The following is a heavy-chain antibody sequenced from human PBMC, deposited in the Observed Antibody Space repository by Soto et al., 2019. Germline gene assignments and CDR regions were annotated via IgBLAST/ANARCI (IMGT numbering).Heavy chain of an antibody. V-gene: IGHV1-18*01. CDR1: GYTFTSYG. Sequence: ASVKVSCKASGYTFTSYGISWVRQAPGQGLEWMGWISAYNGNTNYAQKLQGRVTMTTDTSTSTAYMELRSLRSDDTAVYYCARVRIVVVIATYYFDYWGQGTLVTVSS. CDR3: ARVRIVVVIATYYFDY. CDR2: ISAYNGNT. J-gene: IGHJ4*02. D-gene: IGHD2-21*01.